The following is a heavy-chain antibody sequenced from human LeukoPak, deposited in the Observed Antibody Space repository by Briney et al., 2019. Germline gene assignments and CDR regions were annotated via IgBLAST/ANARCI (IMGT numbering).Heavy chain of an antibody. CDR3: AKDPRLDSSVQTFDY. Sequence: GGSLRLSCAASGFTVSSNYMRWVRQAPGKGLEWVGHIRSKADGGTPDYIAPVKGRFTISRDDSKDTLYLQMNSLRAEDTAVYYCAKDPRLDSSVQTFDYWGQGTLVTVSS. V-gene: IGHV3-15*01. J-gene: IGHJ4*02. CDR2: IRSKADGGTP. CDR1: GFTVSSNY. D-gene: IGHD3-22*01.